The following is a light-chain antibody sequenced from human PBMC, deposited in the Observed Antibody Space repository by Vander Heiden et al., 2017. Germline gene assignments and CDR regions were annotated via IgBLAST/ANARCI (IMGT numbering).Light chain of an antibody. Sequence: QPKLTKPPPLPPPPGQKVTISCSGSATNIGSNYVSWYQQLPGTAPKLLIYEDNKRPSGIPDRFSGSKSGTSATLGITGLQTGDEADYYCGTWDSSLNTGAVFGGGTKLTVL. CDR3: GTWDSSLNTGAV. CDR2: EDN. CDR1: ATNIGSNY. V-gene: IGLV1-51*02. J-gene: IGLJ3*02.